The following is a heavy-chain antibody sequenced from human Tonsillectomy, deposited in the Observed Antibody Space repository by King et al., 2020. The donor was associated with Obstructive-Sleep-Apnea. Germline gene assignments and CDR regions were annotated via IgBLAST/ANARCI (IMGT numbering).Heavy chain of an antibody. Sequence: VQLVESGGGVVQPGRSLRLSCAASGLTFNTYPVHWVRQAPGKGLEWVALISHDGGTKFYEDSVMGRFTISRDNSKNTLYLHMNSLRTEDTAVYYCARSPPRRVGGYDSWGQGTLVTVSS. CDR2: ISHDGGTK. J-gene: IGHJ4*02. CDR1: GLTFNTYP. D-gene: IGHD3-10*01. CDR3: ARSPPRRVGGYDS. V-gene: IGHV3-30-3*01.